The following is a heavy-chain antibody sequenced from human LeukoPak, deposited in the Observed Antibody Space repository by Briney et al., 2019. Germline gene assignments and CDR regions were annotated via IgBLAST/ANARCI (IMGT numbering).Heavy chain of an antibody. CDR2: INPNSGGT. CDR3: ARESYGLSLNY. D-gene: IGHD5-18*01. Sequence: ASVKVSCKASGYTFTGYYMHWVLQALGHGLEWMGRINPNSGGTNYAQKFQGRVTMTRDTSISTAYMELSRLRSDDTAVYYCARESYGLSLNYWGQGTLVTVSS. CDR1: GYTFTGYY. J-gene: IGHJ4*02. V-gene: IGHV1-2*06.